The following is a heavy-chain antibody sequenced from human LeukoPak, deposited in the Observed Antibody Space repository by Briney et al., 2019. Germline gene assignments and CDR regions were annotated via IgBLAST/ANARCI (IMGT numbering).Heavy chain of an antibody. Sequence: GASVKVSCKASGYTFTGYYMHWVRQAPGQGLEWMGWINPNSGGTNYAQKFQGGVTMTRDTSISTAYMELSRLRSDDTAVYYCARGSSKYYYDSSGYPFDYWGPGTLVTVSS. D-gene: IGHD3-22*01. CDR2: INPNSGGT. CDR3: ARGSSKYYYDSSGYPFDY. J-gene: IGHJ4*02. CDR1: GYTFTGYY. V-gene: IGHV1-2*02.